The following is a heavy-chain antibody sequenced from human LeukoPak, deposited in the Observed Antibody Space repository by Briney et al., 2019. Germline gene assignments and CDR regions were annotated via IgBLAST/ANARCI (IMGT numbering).Heavy chain of an antibody. J-gene: IGHJ4*02. CDR3: ARVGYDFWSGYYHQEEFDY. Sequence: ASVKVSCKASGGTFSSYAISWVRQAPGQGLEWMGRITPILGIANYAQKFQGRVTITADKSTSTAYMELSSLRSEDTAVYYCARVGYDFWSGYYHQEEFDYWGQGTLVTVSS. V-gene: IGHV1-69*04. CDR1: GGTFSSYA. CDR2: ITPILGIA. D-gene: IGHD3-3*01.